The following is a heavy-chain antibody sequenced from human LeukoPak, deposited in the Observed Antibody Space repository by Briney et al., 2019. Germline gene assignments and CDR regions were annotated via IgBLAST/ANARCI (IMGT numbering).Heavy chain of an antibody. V-gene: IGHV3-64*01. CDR3: SRPKSVGAATSYFDY. Sequence: GGSLRLSCTVSGFTFSNALMSWVRQAPGKGLEYVSAISSNGGSTYYANSVKGRFTISRDNSKNTLYLQMGTLRAEDMAVYYCSRPKSVGAATSYFDYWGQGTLVTVSS. CDR1: GFTFSNAL. D-gene: IGHD2-15*01. J-gene: IGHJ4*02. CDR2: ISSNGGST.